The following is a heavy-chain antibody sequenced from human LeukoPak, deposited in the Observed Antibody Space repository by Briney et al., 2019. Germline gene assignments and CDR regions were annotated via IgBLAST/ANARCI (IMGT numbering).Heavy chain of an antibody. CDR1: GFTFSSYA. CDR3: ARDASALVGAPYFDY. D-gene: IGHD1-26*01. Sequence: GGSLRLSCAASGFTFSSYAMHWVRQAPGKGLEWVAVISYDVSNKYYADSVKGRFTISRDNSKNTLYLQMNSLRAEDTAVYYCARDASALVGAPYFDYWRQGTLVSVSS. V-gene: IGHV3-30*04. J-gene: IGHJ4*02. CDR2: ISYDVSNK.